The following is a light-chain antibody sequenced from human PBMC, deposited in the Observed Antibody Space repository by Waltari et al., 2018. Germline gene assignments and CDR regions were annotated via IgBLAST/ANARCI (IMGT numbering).Light chain of an antibody. J-gene: IGKJ4*01. CDR1: QSVRSPY. Sequence: EIVLTQSPDTLSLSPGATATLSCRASQSVRSPYLAWYQQKPGQPPRLLIYGVFSRATGIPDRFSGSGSGTDFTLTINRLEPEDFAVYSCQQYGSSPLTFGGGTKVEI. V-gene: IGKV3-20*01. CDR3: QQYGSSPLT. CDR2: GVF.